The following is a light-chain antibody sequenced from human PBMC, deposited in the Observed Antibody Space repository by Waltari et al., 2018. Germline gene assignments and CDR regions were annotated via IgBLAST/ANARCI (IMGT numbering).Light chain of an antibody. CDR2: LAS. J-gene: IGKJ1*01. V-gene: IGKV4-1*01. CDR3: QQSYTTPPT. CDR1: QSFLYSSNSKNY. Sequence: DIVMTQSPDSLAVSLGERATINSKYSQSFLYSSNSKNYLTWYQQKPGQPPKLLIYLASTLESGVPDRFSGSGSGTDFTLTISSLQAEDVAVYYCQQSYTTPPTFGQGTKVEIK.